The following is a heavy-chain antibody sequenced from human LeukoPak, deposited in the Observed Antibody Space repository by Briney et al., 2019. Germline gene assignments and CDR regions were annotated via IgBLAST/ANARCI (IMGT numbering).Heavy chain of an antibody. V-gene: IGHV4-4*09. CDR1: VGSISSYY. CDR3: ARRSTTMDV. D-gene: IGHD1-14*01. J-gene: IGHJ6*04. CDR2: IYTSGST. Sequence: SETLSLTCTVSVGSISSYYWSWIRQPPGKGLEWIGYIYTSGSTNYNPSLKSRVTISVDTSKNQFSLKLSSVTAADTAVYYCARRSTTMDVWGKGTTVTVSS.